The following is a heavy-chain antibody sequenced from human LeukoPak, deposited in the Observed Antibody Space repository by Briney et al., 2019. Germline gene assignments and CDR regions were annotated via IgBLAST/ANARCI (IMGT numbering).Heavy chain of an antibody. CDR2: IYYSGST. CDR1: GGSISSYY. CDR3: ARDGFTAGTWFDP. V-gene: IGHV4-59*01. D-gene: IGHD1-1*01. Sequence: SETLSLTCTVSGGSISSYYWSWIRQPPGKGLEWIGYIYYSGSTNYNPSLKSRVTISVDTSKNQFSLKLSSVTAADTAVYYCARDGFTAGTWFDPWGQETLVTVSS. J-gene: IGHJ5*02.